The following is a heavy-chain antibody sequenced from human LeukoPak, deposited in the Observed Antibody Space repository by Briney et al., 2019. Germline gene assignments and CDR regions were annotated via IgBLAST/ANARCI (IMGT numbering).Heavy chain of an antibody. CDR2: FSSSGGSA. V-gene: IGHV3-23*01. CDR1: GFTFSSYT. CDR3: AKVRAPTVTTAAFDY. D-gene: IGHD4-11*01. J-gene: IGHJ4*02. Sequence: PGGSLRLSCAASGFTFSSYTMSWVRQAPGKGLEWVSGFSSSGGSANYADSVKGRFSISRDNSKNTLYLQMNSLRAEDTAVYYCAKVRAPTVTTAAFDYWGQGTLVTVSS.